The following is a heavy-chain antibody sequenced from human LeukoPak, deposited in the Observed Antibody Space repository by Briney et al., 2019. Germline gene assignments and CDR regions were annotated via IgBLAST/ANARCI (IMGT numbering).Heavy chain of an antibody. CDR3: AREYTSGWFDY. J-gene: IGHJ4*02. Sequence: GGSLRLSCAASGFTFSSYSMTWVRQAPGKGLEWVSYISSSSSTVYYADSVKGRFTISRDNAKNTLYLQMNSLRAEDTAVYFCAREYTSGWFDYWGQGTLVTVSS. D-gene: IGHD6-19*01. V-gene: IGHV3-48*01. CDR1: GFTFSSYS. CDR2: ISSSSSTV.